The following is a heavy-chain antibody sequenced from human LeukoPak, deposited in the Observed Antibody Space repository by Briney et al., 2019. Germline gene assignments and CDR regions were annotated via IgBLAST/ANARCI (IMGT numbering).Heavy chain of an antibody. D-gene: IGHD5-18*01. CDR3: ASSVDTAMVASGVFDY. Sequence: SETLSLTCTVSGGSISSSSYYWGWIRQPPGKGLEWIGSIYYSGSTYYNPSLKSRVTISVDTSKNQFSLKLSSVTAADTAVYDCASSVDTAMVASGVFDYWGQGTLVTVSS. V-gene: IGHV4-39*01. J-gene: IGHJ4*02. CDR2: IYYSGST. CDR1: GGSISSSSYY.